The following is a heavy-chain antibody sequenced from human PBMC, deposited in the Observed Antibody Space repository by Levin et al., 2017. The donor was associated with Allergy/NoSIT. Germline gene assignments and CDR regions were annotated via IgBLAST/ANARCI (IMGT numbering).Heavy chain of an antibody. CDR3: TTETTYYYDSSGYYYVDY. D-gene: IGHD3-22*01. Sequence: GGSLRLSCAASGFTFSNAWMSWVRQAPGKGLEWVGRIKSKTDGGTTDYAAPVKGRFTISRDDSKNTLYLQMNSLKTEDTAVYYCTTETTYYYDSSGYYYVDYWGQGTLVTVSS. V-gene: IGHV3-15*01. J-gene: IGHJ4*02. CDR2: IKSKTDGGTT. CDR1: GFTFSNAW.